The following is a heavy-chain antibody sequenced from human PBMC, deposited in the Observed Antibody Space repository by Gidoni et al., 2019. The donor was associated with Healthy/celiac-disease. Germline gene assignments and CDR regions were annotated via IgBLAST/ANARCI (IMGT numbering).Heavy chain of an antibody. CDR3: ARGPLYYYYGMDV. CDR1: GGSFSGYY. V-gene: IGHV4-34*01. Sequence: QVQLQQWGAGLLKPSETLSPTCAVYGGSFSGYYWSWIRQPPGKGLEWIGEINHSGSTNYNPSLKSRVTISVDTSKNQFSLKLSSVTAADTAVYYCARGPLYYYYGMDVWGQGTTVTVSS. J-gene: IGHJ6*02. CDR2: INHSGST.